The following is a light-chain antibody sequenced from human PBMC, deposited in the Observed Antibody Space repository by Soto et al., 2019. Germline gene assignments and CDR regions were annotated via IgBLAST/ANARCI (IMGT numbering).Light chain of an antibody. CDR2: EVN. J-gene: IGLJ2*01. CDR1: SRDVGGYNY. V-gene: IGLV2-8*01. Sequence: QSALTQPPSASGSPGQSVTISCTGTSRDVGGYNYVSWYQQHPGKAPKLMIYEVNKRLSGGPDRFSGSKSGNTASLTVSGLQAEDEADYYCSSYGGSNNLVFGGGTKLTVL. CDR3: SSYGGSNNLV.